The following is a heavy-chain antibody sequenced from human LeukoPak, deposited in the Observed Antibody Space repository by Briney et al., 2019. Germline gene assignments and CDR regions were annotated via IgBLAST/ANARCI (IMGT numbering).Heavy chain of an antibody. CDR1: GYTFTGYY. V-gene: IGHV1-2*06. D-gene: IGHD2-15*01. CDR3: ARQSYFDGRGDDAFDI. CDR2: INPNSGGT. Sequence: GASVKVSCKASGYTFTGYYMHWVRQAPGQGLEWMGRINPNSGGTNYAQKFQGRVTMTTETSTSTAYMELRSLRSDDTAVYYCARQSYFDGRGDDAFDIWGQGTMVTVSS. J-gene: IGHJ3*02.